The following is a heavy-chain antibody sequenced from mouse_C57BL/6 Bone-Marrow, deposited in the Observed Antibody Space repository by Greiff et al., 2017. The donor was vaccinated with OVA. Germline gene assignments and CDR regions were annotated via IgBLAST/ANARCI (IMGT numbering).Heavy chain of an antibody. V-gene: IGHV1-55*01. D-gene: IGHD2-1*01. CDR1: GYTFTSYW. CDR2: IYPGSGST. Sequence: QVQLKQPGAELVKPGASVKMSCKASGYTFTSYWITWVKQRPGQGLEWIGDIYPGSGSTNYNEKFKSKATLTVDTSSSTAYMQLSSLTSEDSAVYYCARGGDGDGNYFYWGQGTLVTVSA. CDR3: ARGGDGDGNYFY. J-gene: IGHJ3*01.